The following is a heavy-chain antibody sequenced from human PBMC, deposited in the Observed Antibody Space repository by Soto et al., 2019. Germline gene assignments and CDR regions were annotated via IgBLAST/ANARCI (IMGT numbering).Heavy chain of an antibody. CDR1: GFTFNNYA. Sequence: GGSLRLSCAPSGFTFNNYAMRWVRQAPEKGLEWVSAITDSGSDTYYVDSVKGRFTISRDNSKNTLYLQMNSLRAEDTAVYYCAKLGSSSWSPHYYFDYWGQGTLVTVSS. V-gene: IGHV3-23*01. CDR2: ITDSGSDT. J-gene: IGHJ4*02. D-gene: IGHD2-2*01. CDR3: AKLGSSSWSPHYYFDY.